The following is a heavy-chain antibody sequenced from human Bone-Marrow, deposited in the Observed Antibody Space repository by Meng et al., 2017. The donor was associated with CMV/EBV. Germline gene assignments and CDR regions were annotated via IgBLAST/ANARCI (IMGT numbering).Heavy chain of an antibody. V-gene: IGHV4-39*07. CDR3: ERVVPIFGVVTVHIHTLVYFDY. Sequence: SETLSLTCTVPGGSISSSSYYWGWIRQPPGKGLEWIGSIHYSGSTYYNPSLKSRVTISVDTSKNQFSLKLSSVTAADTVVYYCERVVPIFGVVTVHIHTLVYFDYTGQGTLVSVSS. D-gene: IGHD3-3*01. J-gene: IGHJ4*02. CDR2: IHYSGST. CDR1: GGSISSSSYY.